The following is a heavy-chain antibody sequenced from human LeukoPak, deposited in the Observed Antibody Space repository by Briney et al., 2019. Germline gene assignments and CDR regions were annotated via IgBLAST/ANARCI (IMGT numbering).Heavy chain of an antibody. J-gene: IGHJ2*01. CDR1: GFTFSSYS. Sequence: GGSLRLSCAASGFTFSSYSMNWVRQAPGKGLEWVSSISSSSSYIYYADSVKGRFTISRDNAKNSLYLQMNSLRAEDTAVYYCARDSGTVAATYWYFDLWGRGTLVTVSS. V-gene: IGHV3-21*01. CDR3: ARDSGTVAATYWYFDL. CDR2: ISSSSSYI. D-gene: IGHD6-19*01.